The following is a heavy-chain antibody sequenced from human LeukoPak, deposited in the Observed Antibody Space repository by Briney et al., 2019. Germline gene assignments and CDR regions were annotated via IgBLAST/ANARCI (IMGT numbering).Heavy chain of an antibody. CDR2: SFHSGST. CDR3: ARRRFGVVTFFDY. V-gene: IGHV4-59*01. Sequence: SETLSLTCTVSGGSISSDYWSWIRQPPGKGLEWIGYSFHSGSTNYNPSLKSRVTISVDTSKNQFSLKLSSVTAADTAVYYCARRRFGVVTFFDYWGQGTLVTVSS. CDR1: GGSISSDY. J-gene: IGHJ4*02. D-gene: IGHD3-3*01.